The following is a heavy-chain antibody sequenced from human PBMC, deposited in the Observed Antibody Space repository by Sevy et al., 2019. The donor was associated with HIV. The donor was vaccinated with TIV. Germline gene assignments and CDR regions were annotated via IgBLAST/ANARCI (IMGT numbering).Heavy chain of an antibody. CDR1: GGSITSLY. CDR2: IYYNGHI. D-gene: IGHD1-26*01. Sequence: SETLSLTCTVSGGSITSLYWNWIRQPQGKGLEWIANIYYNGHINYNPSLKSRVTLSLDTSKNQFSLRLSSVTAADTAMYYCAGENAWGRGYSWGQGTLVTVSS. V-gene: IGHV4-59*08. J-gene: IGHJ4*02. CDR3: AGENAWGRGYS.